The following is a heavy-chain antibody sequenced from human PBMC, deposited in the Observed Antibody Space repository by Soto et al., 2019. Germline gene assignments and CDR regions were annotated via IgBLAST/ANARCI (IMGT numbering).Heavy chain of an antibody. V-gene: IGHV3-11*01. Sequence: QVQLVESGGGLVKPGGSLRLSCAASGFSFSDYYMSWIRQAPGKGLEWVSYISSSGSVIYTADSVKGRFTLSRDNAKHSLYLQMNSLRAEDTAVYYCAVTGLIVPIRPYDFDYWGQGTLVSVSS. D-gene: IGHD3-16*02. CDR3: AVTGLIVPIRPYDFDY. CDR1: GFSFSDYY. CDR2: ISSSGSVI. J-gene: IGHJ4*02.